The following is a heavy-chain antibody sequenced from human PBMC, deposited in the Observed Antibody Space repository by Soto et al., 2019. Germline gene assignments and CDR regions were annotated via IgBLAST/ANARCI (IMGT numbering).Heavy chain of an antibody. CDR2: ISAYNGNT. Sequence: ASVKVSCKASGYTFTSYAMHWVRQAPGQRLEWMGWISAYNGNTNYAQKLQGRVTMSTDTSTSTAYMEVRSLRSDDTAVYYCARGGTSTYYYDAFDIWGQGTVVTVSS. D-gene: IGHD3-22*01. J-gene: IGHJ3*02. CDR3: ARGGTSTYYYDAFDI. V-gene: IGHV1-18*01. CDR1: GYTFTSYA.